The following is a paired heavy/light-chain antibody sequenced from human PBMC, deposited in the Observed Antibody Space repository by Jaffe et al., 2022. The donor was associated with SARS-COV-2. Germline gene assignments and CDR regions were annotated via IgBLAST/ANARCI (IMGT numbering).Light chain of an antibody. CDR2: DND. CDR3: GTWDSSLSAGHVV. V-gene: IGLV1-51*01. Sequence: QSVLTQPPSVSAAPGQKVTISCSGTSSNIGNNYVSWYQQLPGTAPKLLIYDNDKRPSGIPDRFSGSKSGTSATLGITGLQTGDEADYYCGTWDSSLSAGHVVLGGGTKLTVL. J-gene: IGLJ2*01. CDR1: SSNIGNNY.
Heavy chain of an antibody. J-gene: IGHJ4*02. D-gene: IGHD6-13*01. V-gene: IGHV2-5*02. CDR2: ICWDDDG. Sequence: QITLKESGPTLVKPTQTLTLTCTFSGFSLSTRGVRVGWIRQPPGKALEWLALICWDDDGHYSPSLKSRLTITKDTSRNQVVLTMTNMDPVDTATYYCAHSVMAAAGSPFDYWGQGTLVTVSS. CDR1: GFSLSTRGVR. CDR3: AHSVMAAAGSPFDY.